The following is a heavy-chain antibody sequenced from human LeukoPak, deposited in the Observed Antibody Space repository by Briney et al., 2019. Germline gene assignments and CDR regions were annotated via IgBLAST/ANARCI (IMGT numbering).Heavy chain of an antibody. J-gene: IGHJ3*02. Sequence: ASVKDSCKASGYTFTIYYVHWVRQAPGQGLEWMGIINPSGGSTSYAQKFQGRVTMTRDTSTSTVYMELSSLRSEDTAVYYCARVSSDCSSTSCYVYDAFAIWGQATMVTVSS. CDR1: GYTFTIYY. V-gene: IGHV1-46*01. CDR3: ARVSSDCSSTSCYVYDAFAI. D-gene: IGHD2-2*01. CDR2: INPSGGST.